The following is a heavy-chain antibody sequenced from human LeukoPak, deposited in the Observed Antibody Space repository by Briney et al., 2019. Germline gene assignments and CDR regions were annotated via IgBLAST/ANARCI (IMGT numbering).Heavy chain of an antibody. CDR2: ITWEGGST. CDR3: AKDAIVGATRPYYFDS. D-gene: IGHD1-26*01. J-gene: IGHJ4*02. Sequence: AGSLRLSCAASGFTFDDYAMHWVRQAAGKGLEWVCLITWEGGSTSYADSVKGRFTISRDNSKNSLYLQLHSLRAEDTALYYCAKDAIVGATRPYYFDSWGQGTLVTVSS. CDR1: GFTFDDYA. V-gene: IGHV3-43D*03.